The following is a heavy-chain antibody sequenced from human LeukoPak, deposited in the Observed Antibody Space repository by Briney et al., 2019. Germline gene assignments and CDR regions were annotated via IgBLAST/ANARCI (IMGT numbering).Heavy chain of an antibody. CDR3: ARGYSGSWSNWFDP. J-gene: IGHJ5*02. D-gene: IGHD6-13*01. V-gene: IGHV1-8*01. CDR2: RNPNSGNT. Sequence: ASVKVSCKASGYTFTSYDINWVRQATGQELEWMGWRNPNSGNTGYAQMFQGRVTMSRNTSITTAYLELSSLRSEDTAVYYCARGYSGSWSNWFDPWGQGTLVTVSS. CDR1: GYTFTSYD.